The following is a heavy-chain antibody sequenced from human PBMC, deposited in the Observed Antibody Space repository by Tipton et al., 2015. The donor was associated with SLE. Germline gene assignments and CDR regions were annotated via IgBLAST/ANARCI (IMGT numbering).Heavy chain of an antibody. V-gene: IGHV4-59*08. CDR1: GISFTSYY. Sequence: GSLRLSCTVSGISFTSYYWSWIRQPPGKGLEWVGYISYTGSTIYNPSLKSRVTVSMDTSKIQFSLKLSSVTAADTAVYYCARHPGSSWYRGRCFDYWGQGTLVSVSS. D-gene: IGHD6-13*01. CDR3: ARHPGSSWYRGRCFDY. J-gene: IGHJ4*02. CDR2: ISYTGST.